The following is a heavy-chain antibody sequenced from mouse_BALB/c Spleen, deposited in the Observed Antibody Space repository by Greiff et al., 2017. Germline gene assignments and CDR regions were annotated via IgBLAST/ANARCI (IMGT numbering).Heavy chain of an antibody. V-gene: IGHV5-6-4*01. J-gene: IGHJ2*01. D-gene: IGHD2-2*01. CDR1: GFTFSSYT. CDR3: TRDGYDY. CDR2: ISSGGSYT. Sequence: EVQVVESGGGLVKPGGSLKLSCAASGFTFSSYTMSWVRQTPEKRLEWVATISSGGSYTYYPDSVKGRFTISRDNAKNTLYLQMSSLKSEDTAMYYCTRDGYDYWGQGTTLTVSS.